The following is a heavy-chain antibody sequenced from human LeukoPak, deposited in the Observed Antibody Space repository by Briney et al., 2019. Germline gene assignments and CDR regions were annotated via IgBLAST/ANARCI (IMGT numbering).Heavy chain of an antibody. V-gene: IGHV3-30*01. D-gene: IGHD4-17*01. Sequence: GGSLRLSCAASGFTFSRYAMHWVRQAPGKGLEWVAVISYDGSNKYYADSVKGRFTISRDNSKNTLYLQMNSLRAEDTAVYYCARGSTHDYGDPLDYWGQGTLVTVSS. J-gene: IGHJ4*02. CDR1: GFTFSRYA. CDR2: ISYDGSNK. CDR3: ARGSTHDYGDPLDY.